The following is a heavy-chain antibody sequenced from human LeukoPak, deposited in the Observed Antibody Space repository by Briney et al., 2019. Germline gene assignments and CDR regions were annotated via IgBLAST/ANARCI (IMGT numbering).Heavy chain of an antibody. CDR1: AGSISTYY. V-gene: IGHV4-59*01. D-gene: IGHD1-26*01. Sequence: PSETLSLTCTVSAGSISTYYWSWIRQPPGKGLEWNGYVYYTGNTDYNPSLKSRVTISVDTSKKQFSLKQRSVSAADTAVYYCARGAESYYDRHFDYWGPGTLVTVSS. CDR3: ARGAESYYDRHFDY. J-gene: IGHJ4*02. CDR2: VYYTGNT.